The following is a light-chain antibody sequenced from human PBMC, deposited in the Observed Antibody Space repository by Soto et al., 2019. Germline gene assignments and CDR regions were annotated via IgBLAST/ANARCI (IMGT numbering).Light chain of an antibody. J-gene: IGKJ4*01. CDR2: GAS. CDR1: QNIHTN. CDR3: QQYSNWPPVI. Sequence: EIVMTQSPATLSVSPGERATLSCRAGQNIHTNLAWYQQKPGQAPRLLFYGASTGASGLPARFSGSGSGTEFTLTISSLQSEDFAVYYCQQYSNWPPVIFGGGTKVDIK. V-gene: IGKV3-15*01.